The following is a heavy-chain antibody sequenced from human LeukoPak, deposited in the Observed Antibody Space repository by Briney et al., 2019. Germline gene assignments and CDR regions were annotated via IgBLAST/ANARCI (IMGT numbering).Heavy chain of an antibody. J-gene: IGHJ5*02. D-gene: IGHD3-10*01. Sequence: SETLSLTCTVSGGSISSGGYYWSWIRQHPGKGPEWIGYIYYSGSTYYNPSLKSRVTISVDTSKSQFSLKLSSVTAADTAVYYCANYGSGSYRFDPWGQGTLVTVSS. CDR2: IYYSGST. CDR1: GGSISSGGYY. V-gene: IGHV4-31*03. CDR3: ANYGSGSYRFDP.